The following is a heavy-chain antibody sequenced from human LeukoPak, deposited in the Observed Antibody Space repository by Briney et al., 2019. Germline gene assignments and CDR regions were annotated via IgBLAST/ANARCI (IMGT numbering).Heavy chain of an antibody. CDR2: IKSKTDGGTT. CDR1: GFSVGNAW. J-gene: IGHJ4*02. D-gene: IGHD3-22*01. Sequence: PGGSLRLSRAASGFSVGNAWISWVRQAPGKGREWVGRIKSKTDGGTTDYAAPVKGRFTISSDDSKNTLYLQMNSVKTEDTAVYYCTTEPWYYDSSGYPVDYWGQGTLVTVSS. CDR3: TTEPWYYDSSGYPVDY. V-gene: IGHV3-15*01.